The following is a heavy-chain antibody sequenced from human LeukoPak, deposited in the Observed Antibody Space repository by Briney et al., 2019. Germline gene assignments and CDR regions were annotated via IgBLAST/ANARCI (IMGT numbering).Heavy chain of an antibody. V-gene: IGHV3-23*01. J-gene: IGHJ4*02. CDR2: ISGSGGST. CDR3: AKEGSYYDFWSGYPEGFDY. D-gene: IGHD3-3*01. Sequence: GGSLRLSCAASGFTSSSYAMSWVRQAPGKGLEWVSAISGSGGSTYYADSVKGRFTISRDNSKNTLYLQMNSLRAEDTAVYYCAKEGSYYDFWSGYPEGFDYWGQGTLVTVSS. CDR1: GFTSSSYA.